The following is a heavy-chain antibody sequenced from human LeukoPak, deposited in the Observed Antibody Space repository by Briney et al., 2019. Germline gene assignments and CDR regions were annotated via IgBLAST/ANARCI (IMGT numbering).Heavy chain of an antibody. D-gene: IGHD3-16*01. CDR3: ARGDYDYVWGSFLRLDV. Sequence: SQTLSLTCTVSGGSISSGSYCWGWIRQPAGRGLEWIVRIYTSGGTNYNPSLKSRVTISVNTSKNQFSLKLSSVTAADTAVYYCARGDYDYVWGSFLRLDVWGQGTTVTVSS. J-gene: IGHJ6*02. CDR1: GGSISSGSYC. CDR2: IYTSGGT. V-gene: IGHV4-61*02.